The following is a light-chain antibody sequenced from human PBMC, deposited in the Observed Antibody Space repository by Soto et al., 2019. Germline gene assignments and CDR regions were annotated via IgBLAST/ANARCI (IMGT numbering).Light chain of an antibody. Sequence: EIVLTQSPGTLSLSPGESATLSCRASQSVSSNLAWHQQKPGQAPRILMYDTSTRAAGIAARFSGSGSGTEFTLTISSLQSEDFAVYYCQQYVHWPPGTFGQGTKVDI. V-gene: IGKV3-15*01. CDR2: DTS. CDR3: QQYVHWPPGT. J-gene: IGKJ1*01. CDR1: QSVSSN.